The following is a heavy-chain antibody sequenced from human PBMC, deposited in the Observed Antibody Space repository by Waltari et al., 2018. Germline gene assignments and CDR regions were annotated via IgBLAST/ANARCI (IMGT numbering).Heavy chain of an antibody. CDR3: AREISGRWLQYSGFDY. D-gene: IGHD3-10*01. Sequence: EVQLVESGGGLVQPGGSLRLSCAASGFTFSSYWMSWVRQAPGKGLEWVANIKQDGSEKYYVDSVKGRITIARDNAKNSLYLQMNSLRAEDTAVYYCAREISGRWLQYSGFDYWGQGTLVTVSS. J-gene: IGHJ4*02. CDR1: GFTFSSYW. V-gene: IGHV3-7*01. CDR2: IKQDGSEK.